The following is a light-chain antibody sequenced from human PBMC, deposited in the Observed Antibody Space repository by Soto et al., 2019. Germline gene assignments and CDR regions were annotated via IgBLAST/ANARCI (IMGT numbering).Light chain of an antibody. CDR3: QHFDDSLT. CDR1: QSVDSST. V-gene: IGKV3-20*01. Sequence: EIGLTQSPGTLSLSPGERATLSCRARQSVDSSTLAWYQQKPGQAPRLLISGASNRATGIPDRFSGSGSGTDFTLTISRLEPEDFAVYYCQHFDDSLTFGGGTKVEIK. J-gene: IGKJ4*01. CDR2: GAS.